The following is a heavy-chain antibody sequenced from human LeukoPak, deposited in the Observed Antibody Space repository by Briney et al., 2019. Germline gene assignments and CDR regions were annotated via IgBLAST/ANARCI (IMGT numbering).Heavy chain of an antibody. Sequence: ASVKVSCKASGYTLTCYDINWVRQATGQGLEWMGWMNPNSGNTGYAQKFQGRVTMTRNTSISAAYMELSSLRSEDTAVYYCARQGLRGFWFDPWGQGTLVTVSS. V-gene: IGHV1-8*01. D-gene: IGHD4-23*01. CDR1: GYTLTCYD. CDR2: MNPNSGNT. J-gene: IGHJ5*02. CDR3: ARQGLRGFWFDP.